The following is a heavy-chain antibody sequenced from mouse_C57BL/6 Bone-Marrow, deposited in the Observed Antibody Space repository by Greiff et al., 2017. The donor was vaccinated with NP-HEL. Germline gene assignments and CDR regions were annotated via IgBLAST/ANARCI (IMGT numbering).Heavy chain of an antibody. CDR3: AREGSYYFDY. V-gene: IGHV1-59*01. Sequence: QVQLQQPGAELVRPGTSVKLSCKASGYTFTSYWMHWVKQRPGQGLEWIGVIDPSDSYTNYNQKFQGQATLTVDTSSSTAYMQLSSLTSEDSAVYYCAREGSYYFDYWGQGTTLTVSS. CDR1: GYTFTSYW. J-gene: IGHJ2*01. CDR2: IDPSDSYT.